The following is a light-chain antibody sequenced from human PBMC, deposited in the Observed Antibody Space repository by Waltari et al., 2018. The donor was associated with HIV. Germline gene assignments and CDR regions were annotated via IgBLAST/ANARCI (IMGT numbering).Light chain of an antibody. CDR1: NIGSKS. Sequence: SYVLTQSPSVPVAPGQTARITCGGNNIGSKSVHWYQQKPGQAPVLGSYYDSDRPSGIPERFSGSNAGNTAALTIGRVEAGDEADYYCQVWDSSSGVVFGGGTRLTVL. V-gene: IGLV3-21*04. CDR2: YDS. J-gene: IGLJ2*01. CDR3: QVWDSSSGVV.